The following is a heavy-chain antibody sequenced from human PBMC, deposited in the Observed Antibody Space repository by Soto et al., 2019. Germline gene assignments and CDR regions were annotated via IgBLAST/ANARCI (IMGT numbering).Heavy chain of an antibody. CDR2: IRGSGAES. CDR1: GVSFSNFA. Sequence: EVQLLQSGGDLVQPGGSLRVSCVASGVSFSNFAMSWVRQAPGKGLEWVSGIRGSGAESHYADSVRGRFTISRDNSKNTVYLEMHSLNVGDTAVYYCARSEGADGVVWFDTWGQGTLVTVSS. D-gene: IGHD1-26*01. V-gene: IGHV3-23*01. J-gene: IGHJ5*02. CDR3: ARSEGADGVVWFDT.